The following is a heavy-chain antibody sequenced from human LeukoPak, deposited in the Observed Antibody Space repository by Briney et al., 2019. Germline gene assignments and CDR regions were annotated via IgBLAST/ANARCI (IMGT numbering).Heavy chain of an antibody. CDR2: IYPGDSDT. Sequence: GESLKISCKGSGYSFTSYWIGWVRQMPGKGLEWMGIIYPGDSDTRYSPSFQGRVTISADKSISTAYLQWSSLKASDTAMYYCARQIILRFLEKDYYYYMDVWGKGTTVTVSS. CDR1: GYSFTSYW. CDR3: ARQIILRFLEKDYYYYMDV. D-gene: IGHD3-3*01. V-gene: IGHV5-51*01. J-gene: IGHJ6*03.